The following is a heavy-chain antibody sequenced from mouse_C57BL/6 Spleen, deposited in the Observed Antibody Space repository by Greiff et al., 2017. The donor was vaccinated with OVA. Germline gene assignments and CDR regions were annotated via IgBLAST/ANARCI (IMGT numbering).Heavy chain of an antibody. CDR2: IDPSDSYT. V-gene: IGHV1-50*01. J-gene: IGHJ4*01. CDR1: GYTFTSYW. Sequence: VQLQQPGAELVKPGASVKLSCKASGYTFTSYWMQWVKQRPGQGLEWIGEIDPSDSYTNYNQKFKGKATLTVDTSSSTAYMQLSSLTSEDSAVYYCASLLTGLMDYWGQGTSVTVSS. CDR3: ASLLTGLMDY. D-gene: IGHD4-1*01.